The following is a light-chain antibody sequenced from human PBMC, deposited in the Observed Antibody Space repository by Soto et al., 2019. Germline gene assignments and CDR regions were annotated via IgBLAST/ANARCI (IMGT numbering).Light chain of an antibody. V-gene: IGLV4-60*02. J-gene: IGLJ2*01. Sequence: QLVLTQSSSASASLGSSVKLTCTLSSGHSSYIIAWHQQQPGKAPRYLMRLETSGSYNKGSGVPDRFSGSSSGADRYLTISNLQFEDEADYYCETWGSNTRIFGGGTKLTVL. CDR2: LETSGSY. CDR3: ETWGSNTRI. CDR1: SGHSSYI.